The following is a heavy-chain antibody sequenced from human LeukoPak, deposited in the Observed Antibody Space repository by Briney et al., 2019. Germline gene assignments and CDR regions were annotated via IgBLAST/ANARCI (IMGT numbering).Heavy chain of an antibody. V-gene: IGHV3-15*01. CDR1: GFSFTNTW. J-gene: IGHJ3*02. Sequence: PGGSLRLSCEASGFSFTNTWMSWVRQAPGKGLEWVGRVKSKADGGTTDYAAPVQGRFTISRDDSKNTLSLQMNSLKTEDTAVYYCATEGGSGSYYGDDAFDMWGQGTMVTVSS. D-gene: IGHD3-10*01. CDR3: ATEGGSGSYYGDDAFDM. CDR2: VKSKADGGTT.